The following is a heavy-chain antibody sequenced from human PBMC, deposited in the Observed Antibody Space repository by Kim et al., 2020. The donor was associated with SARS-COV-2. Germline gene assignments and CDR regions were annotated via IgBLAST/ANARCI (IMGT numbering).Heavy chain of an antibody. CDR3: ARVNGDYGN. J-gene: IGHJ4*02. V-gene: IGHV4-34*01. CDR2: GST. D-gene: IGHD4-17*01. Sequence: GSTNYNPSLKSRVTISVDTSKNQFSLKLSSVTAADTAVYYCARVNGDYGNWGQGTLVIVSS.